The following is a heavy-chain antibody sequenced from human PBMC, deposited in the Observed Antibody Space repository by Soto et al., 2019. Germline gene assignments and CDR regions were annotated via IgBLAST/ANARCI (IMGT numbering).Heavy chain of an antibody. Sequence: GASVKVSCKASGYTFTSYGISWVRQAPGQGLEWMGWISAYNGNTNYAQKLQGRVTMTTDTSTSTAYMELRSLRSDDTAVYYCAREGVNSNLFYYYYYMDVWGKGTTVTVSS. J-gene: IGHJ6*03. V-gene: IGHV1-18*01. CDR2: ISAYNGNT. CDR1: GYTFTSYG. CDR3: AREGVNSNLFYYYYYMDV. D-gene: IGHD4-4*01.